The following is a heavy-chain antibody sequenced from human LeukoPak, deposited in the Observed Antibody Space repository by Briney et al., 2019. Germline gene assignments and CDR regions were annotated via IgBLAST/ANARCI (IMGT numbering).Heavy chain of an antibody. J-gene: IGHJ4*02. V-gene: IGHV3-30*15. CDR3: ARSSYDYGGIEGPFDY. CDR2: TSYDGNKK. Sequence: PGRSLRLSCAASGFTLTYYAMHWVRQAPGKGLEWVAVTSYDGNKKYYADSAKGRFTISRDSSKNTLYLQMSSLRAEDTAVYYCARSSYDYGGIEGPFDYWGQGTLVTVSS. CDR1: GFTLTYYA. D-gene: IGHD4-23*01.